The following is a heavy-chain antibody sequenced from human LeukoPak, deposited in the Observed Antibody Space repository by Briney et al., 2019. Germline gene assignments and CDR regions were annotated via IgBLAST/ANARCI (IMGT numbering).Heavy chain of an antibody. J-gene: IGHJ3*02. Sequence: SVKVSCKAFEGTYSTYAISWVRQAPRQQLEWRGGIIPMFGTANYAQKFQGRVTITADESTSTAYMELSSLRSEDTAVYYCAREYPRILGAFDMWGQGTMATVSS. CDR3: AREYPRILGAFDM. CDR1: EGTYSTYA. CDR2: IIPMFGTA. D-gene: IGHD7-27*01. V-gene: IGHV1-69*13.